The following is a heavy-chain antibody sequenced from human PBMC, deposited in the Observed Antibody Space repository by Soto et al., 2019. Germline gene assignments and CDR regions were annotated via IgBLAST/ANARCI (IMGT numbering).Heavy chain of an antibody. J-gene: IGHJ6*02. CDR3: ARFSGGSYNTYYFYYGMDV. Sequence: GASVKVSCKASGYTFTAYGISWVRQAPGQGLEWMGWISAYNGNTNYAQKVQGRVTMTTDTSTSTAYMELRSLRSDDTAVYYCARFSGGSYNTYYFYYGMDVWGQGTTVTVSS. D-gene: IGHD2-15*01. CDR2: ISAYNGNT. CDR1: GYTFTAYG. V-gene: IGHV1-18*01.